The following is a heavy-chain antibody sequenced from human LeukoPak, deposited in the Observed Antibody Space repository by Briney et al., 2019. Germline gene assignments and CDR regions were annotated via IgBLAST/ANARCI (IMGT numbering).Heavy chain of an antibody. D-gene: IGHD1-26*01. Sequence: SGGSLRLSCAVSGFSFSSYWMSWVRQAPGKGLEWVANINQDGSEKYYVDSLKGRFTISRDNAKNSLYLQLNNLRAEDTAVYYCARDKIVGATYFDYGGQEPWSPSPQ. V-gene: IGHV3-7*01. J-gene: IGHJ4*01. CDR2: INQDGSEK. CDR3: ARDKIVGATYFDY. CDR1: GFSFSSYW.